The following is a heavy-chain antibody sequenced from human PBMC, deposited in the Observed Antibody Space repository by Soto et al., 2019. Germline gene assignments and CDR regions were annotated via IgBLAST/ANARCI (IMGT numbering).Heavy chain of an antibody. V-gene: IGHV4-59*08. J-gene: IGHJ6*03. Sequence: SETLSLTCTVSGGSISSYYWSWIRQPPGKGLEWIGYIYYSGSTNYNPSLKSRVTISVDTSRNQFSLKLSSVTAADTAVYYCATNSKLLWFGERREYYMDVWGKGTTVTVSS. CDR2: IYYSGST. CDR3: ATNSKLLWFGERREYYMDV. D-gene: IGHD3-10*01. CDR1: GGSISSYY.